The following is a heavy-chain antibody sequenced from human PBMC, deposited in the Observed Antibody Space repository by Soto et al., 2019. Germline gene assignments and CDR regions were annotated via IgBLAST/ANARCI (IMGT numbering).Heavy chain of an antibody. J-gene: IGHJ3*02. CDR1: GGSFSGYY. D-gene: IGHD6-6*01. CDR3: ARGLGSSSNAFDI. CDR2: INHSGST. Sequence: SETLSLTCAVYGGSFSGYYWSWIRQPPGKGLEWIGEINHSGSTNYNPSLKSRVTISVDTSKNPFSLKLSSVTAADTAVYYCARGLGSSSNAFDIWGQGTMVTVSS. V-gene: IGHV4-34*01.